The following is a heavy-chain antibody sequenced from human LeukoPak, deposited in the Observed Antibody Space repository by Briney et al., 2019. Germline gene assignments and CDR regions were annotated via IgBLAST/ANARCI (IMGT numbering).Heavy chain of an antibody. V-gene: IGHV5-51*01. D-gene: IGHD5-12*01. CDR1: GFIFTTYW. J-gene: IGHJ4*02. CDR2: IYPGDSDT. CDR3: ARPSVGGYAKHFDY. Sequence: GGSSQICCLGTGFIFTTYWSGGGRQVPGRGVGGGGIIYPGDSDTKYSPSCEGQVTISAYKSLSTAYLQWSSLKASDTAIYSCARPSVGGYAKHFDYWGQGNLVTVSS.